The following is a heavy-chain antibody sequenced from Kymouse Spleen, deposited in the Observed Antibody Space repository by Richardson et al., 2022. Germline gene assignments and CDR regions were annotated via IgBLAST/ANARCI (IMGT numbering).Heavy chain of an antibody. Sequence: QVQLQQWGAGLLKPSETLSLTCAVYGGSFSGYYWSWIRQPPGKGLEWIGEINHSGSTNYNPSLKSRVTISVDTSKNQFSLKLSSVTAADTAVYYCAAPMVRGVNYGMDVWGQGTTVTVSS. CDR2: INHSGST. CDR3: AAPMVRGVNYGMDV. CDR1: GGSFSGYY. D-gene: IGHD3-10*01. J-gene: IGHJ6*02. V-gene: IGHV4-34*01.